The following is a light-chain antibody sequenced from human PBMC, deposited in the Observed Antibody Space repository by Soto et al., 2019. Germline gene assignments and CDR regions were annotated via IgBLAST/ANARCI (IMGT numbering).Light chain of an antibody. CDR2: DAS. J-gene: IGKJ1*01. CDR3: LHYYTYPLT. V-gene: IGKV1-5*01. CDR1: QRIGSW. Sequence: DIQMTQSPSTLSASVGDRVSITCRASQRIGSWLAWYQQKPGKVPKLLIYDASTLISGVPSRFSGTGSGTEFTLSIASLQPDDFANYYCLHYYTYPLTFGQGTKVDIK.